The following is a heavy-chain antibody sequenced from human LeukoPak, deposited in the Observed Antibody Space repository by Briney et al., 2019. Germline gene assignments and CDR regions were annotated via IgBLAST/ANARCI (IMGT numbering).Heavy chain of an antibody. J-gene: IGHJ4*02. Sequence: GRSLRLSCAAAGFTFDDYAMHWVRQAPGKGLEWVSGISWNSGSIGYADSVKGRFTISRDNAKNSLYLQMNSLRAEDTALYYCAKDEYQLLGGYFDYWGQGTLVTVSS. V-gene: IGHV3-9*01. CDR3: AKDEYQLLGGYFDY. CDR2: ISWNSGSI. CDR1: GFTFDDYA. D-gene: IGHD2-2*01.